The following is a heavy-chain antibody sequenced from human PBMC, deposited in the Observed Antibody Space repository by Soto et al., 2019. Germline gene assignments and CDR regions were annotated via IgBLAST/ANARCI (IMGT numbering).Heavy chain of an antibody. Sequence: XATLSLTFAVHGGSFSGFYWTWIRQPPGKGLEWIGEINHSGSSNYNPPLKSRVTMSLDTSRNQFSLSLNSVTAADTAVYYCARMAGPWYFDLWGRGTLVTVSS. CDR1: GGSFSGFY. J-gene: IGHJ2*01. V-gene: IGHV4-34*01. CDR3: ARMAGPWYFDL. CDR2: INHSGSS.